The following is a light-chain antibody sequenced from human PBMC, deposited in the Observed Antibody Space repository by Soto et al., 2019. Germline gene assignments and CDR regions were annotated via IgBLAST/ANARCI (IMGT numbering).Light chain of an antibody. CDR1: QSVGST. CDR3: QQYNDWPPA. V-gene: IGKV3-15*01. J-gene: IGKJ4*01. Sequence: EKVMTQSPATLSVSPGERATLSCRASQSVGSTLAWYQQKPGQPPRLLIYGASTRATGIPARFRGSGSGTEFTLTIDSLQSEDFAVYYCQQYNDWPPAFGGGTKVDI. CDR2: GAS.